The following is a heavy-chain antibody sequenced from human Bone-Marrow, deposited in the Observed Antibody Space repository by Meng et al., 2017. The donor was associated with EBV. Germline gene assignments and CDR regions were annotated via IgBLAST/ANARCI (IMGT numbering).Heavy chain of an antibody. CDR1: GGTFRSYA. V-gene: IGHV1-69*01. CDR2: IIPIFGTA. J-gene: IGHJ5*02. Sequence: QVQLVQSGAGVKEPGFSGKVPCKASGGTFRSYAISWVRQAPGQGLEWMGGIIPIFGTANYAQKFQGRVTITADESTSTAYMELSSLRSEDTAVYYCARGAVRGVIHWFDPWGQGTLVTVSS. D-gene: IGHD3-10*01. CDR3: ARGAVRGVIHWFDP.